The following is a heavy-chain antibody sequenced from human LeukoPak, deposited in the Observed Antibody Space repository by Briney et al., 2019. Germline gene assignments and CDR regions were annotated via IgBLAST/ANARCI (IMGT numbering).Heavy chain of an antibody. CDR3: ANMEWELPSDY. Sequence: PGRSLRLSCAASGFTLRSYGMHWVRQAPGKGLEWVAVISYDGSNKYYADSVKGRFTISRDNSKNTLYLQMNSLRADDTAAYYCANMEWELPSDYWGQGTLVTVSS. CDR1: GFTLRSYG. CDR2: ISYDGSNK. D-gene: IGHD1-26*01. J-gene: IGHJ4*02. V-gene: IGHV3-30*18.